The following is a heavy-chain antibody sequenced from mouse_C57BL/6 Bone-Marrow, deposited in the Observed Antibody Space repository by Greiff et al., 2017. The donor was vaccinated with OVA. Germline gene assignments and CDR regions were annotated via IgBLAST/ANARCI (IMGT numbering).Heavy chain of an antibody. J-gene: IGHJ1*03. V-gene: IGHV7-1*01. Sequence: EVNVVESGGGLVQSGRSLRLSCATSGFTFSDFYMEWVRQAPGKGLEWIAASRNKANDYTTEYSASGQGLFIVSRDTSQSILYLQMNALRAEDTAIYYCAIDAGDYDGGPWYFDVWGTGTTVTVSS. CDR2: SRNKANDYTT. CDR3: AIDAGDYDGGPWYFDV. CDR1: GFTFSDFY. D-gene: IGHD2-4*01.